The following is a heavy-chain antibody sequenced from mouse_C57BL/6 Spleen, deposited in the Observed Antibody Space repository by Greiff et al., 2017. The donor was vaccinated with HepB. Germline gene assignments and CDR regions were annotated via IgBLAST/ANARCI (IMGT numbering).Heavy chain of an antibody. CDR3: ARAMDDFHWYFDV. V-gene: IGHV5-16*01. D-gene: IGHD1-1*02. CDR1: GFTFSDYY. Sequence: EVMLVESEGGLVQPGSSMKLSCTASGFTFSDYYMAWVRQVPEKGLEWVANINYDGSSTYYLDSLKSRFIISRDNAKNILYLQMSSLKSEDTATYYCARAMDDFHWYFDVWGTGTTVTVSS. CDR2: INYDGSST. J-gene: IGHJ1*03.